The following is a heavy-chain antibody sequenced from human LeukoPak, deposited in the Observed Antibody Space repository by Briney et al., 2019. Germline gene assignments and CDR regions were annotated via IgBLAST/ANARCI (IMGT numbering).Heavy chain of an antibody. D-gene: IGHD1-26*01. J-gene: IGHJ4*02. CDR2: ISGSGGST. CDR3: AKAPLLIVGATVGY. V-gene: IGHV3-23*01. Sequence: GGSLRLSCAASGFTFSSYATSWVRQAPGKGLEWVSAISGSGGSTYYADSVKGRFTISRDNSKNTLYLQMNSLRAEDTAVYYCAKAPLLIVGATVGYWGQGTLVTVSS. CDR1: GFTFSSYA.